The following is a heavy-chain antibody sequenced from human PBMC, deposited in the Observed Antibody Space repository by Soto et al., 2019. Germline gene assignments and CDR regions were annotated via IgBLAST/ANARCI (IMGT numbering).Heavy chain of an antibody. CDR1: GFTFSSYA. V-gene: IGHV3-23*01. D-gene: IGHD7-27*01. CDR2: ISGSGGST. CDR3: AKTPELGSYYYYYGMDV. Sequence: GGSLRLSCAASGFTFSSYAMSWVRQAPGKGLEWVSAISGSGGSTYYADSVKGRFTISRDNSKNTLYLQMNSLRVEDTAVYYCAKTPELGSYYYYYGMDVWGQGTTVTVSS. J-gene: IGHJ6*02.